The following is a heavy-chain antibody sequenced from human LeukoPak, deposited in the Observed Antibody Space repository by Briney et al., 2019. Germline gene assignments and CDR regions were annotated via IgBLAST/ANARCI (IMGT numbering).Heavy chain of an antibody. CDR3: AREWGGSYFDY. D-gene: IGHD1-26*01. V-gene: IGHV3-7*01. CDR2: IKQDGSEK. Sequence: GGSLRLSCAASGFTFSSYWMSWVRQAPGKGLEWVANIKQDGSEKYYVDSVKGRFTISRDNAKNSLYLQMNSLRSEDTAVYYCAREWGGSYFDYWGQGTLVTVSS. CDR1: GFTFSSYW. J-gene: IGHJ4*02.